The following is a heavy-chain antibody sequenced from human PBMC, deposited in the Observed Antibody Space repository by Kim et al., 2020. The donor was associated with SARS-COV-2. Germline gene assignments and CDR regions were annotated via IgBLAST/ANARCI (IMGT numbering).Heavy chain of an antibody. CDR2: ISYDGSNK. D-gene: IGHD3-10*01. CDR1: GFTFSSYA. CDR3: ARIRSGSYRGGFGY. J-gene: IGHJ4*02. V-gene: IGHV3-30*04. Sequence: GGSLRLSCAASGFTFSSYAMHWVRQAPGKGLEWVAVISYDGSNKYYADSVKGRFTISRDNSKNTLYLQMNSLRAEDTAVYYCARIRSGSYRGGFGYWGQGTLVTVSS.